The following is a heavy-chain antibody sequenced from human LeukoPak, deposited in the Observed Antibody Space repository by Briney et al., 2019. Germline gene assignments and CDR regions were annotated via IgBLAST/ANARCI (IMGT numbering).Heavy chain of an antibody. Sequence: GGSLRLSXAVSGFTFSSYAMSWVRQAAGRGREWVSAISGSGGRTHYAASVKGWFTISRYNSKNTLYLQMNSLRAEDTAVYYCAKGSLRFLEWLSLGYWRQGTLVTVSS. D-gene: IGHD3-3*01. J-gene: IGHJ4*02. CDR3: AKGSLRFLEWLSLGY. V-gene: IGHV3-23*01. CDR2: ISGSGGRT. CDR1: GFTFSSYA.